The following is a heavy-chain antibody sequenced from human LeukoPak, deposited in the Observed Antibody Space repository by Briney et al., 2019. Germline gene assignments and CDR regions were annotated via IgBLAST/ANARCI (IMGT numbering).Heavy chain of an antibody. V-gene: IGHV6-1*01. CDR3: ARLGSGSNY. CDR1: SDRVSSTTAP. D-gene: IGHD3-10*01. Sequence: TLSLTSAIFSDRVSSTTAPWNSIRHTPPRGLEWLGRTYYRSKWYTEYAVSVKSRITINPDTSKNQFSLQLSSVNPEDTAVYYCARLGSGSNYWGQGTLVTVSS. CDR2: TYYRSKWYT. J-gene: IGHJ4*02.